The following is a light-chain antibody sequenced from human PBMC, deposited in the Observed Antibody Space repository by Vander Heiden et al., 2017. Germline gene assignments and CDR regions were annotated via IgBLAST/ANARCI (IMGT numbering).Light chain of an antibody. V-gene: IGKV1-39*01. J-gene: IGKJ2*01. Sequence: DIQMTQSPSSLSASEGDRVTITCRASQSIKTFLNWYQQKPGKAPKLLIYGASRLPSGVPSRFSGSGSGADFTLTISGLRPEDVGTYYCHHTFNIPHTFGQGTKLEIK. CDR3: HHTFNIPHT. CDR1: QSIKTF. CDR2: GAS.